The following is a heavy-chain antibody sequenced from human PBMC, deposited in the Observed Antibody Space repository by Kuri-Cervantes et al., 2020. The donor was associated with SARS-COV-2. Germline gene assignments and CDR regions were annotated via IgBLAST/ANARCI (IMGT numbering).Heavy chain of an antibody. CDR1: GCTFSNAW. Sequence: GGSLRLSCAASGCTFSNAWMSWVRQAPGKGLEWVGRTRNKANSYTTEYAASVKGSFTISRDDSKNSLYLQMNSLKTEDTAVYYCAREGKGQAIGAFDIWGQGTMVTVSS. D-gene: IGHD4-23*01. V-gene: IGHV3-72*01. CDR3: AREGKGQAIGAFDI. J-gene: IGHJ3*02. CDR2: TRNKANSYTT.